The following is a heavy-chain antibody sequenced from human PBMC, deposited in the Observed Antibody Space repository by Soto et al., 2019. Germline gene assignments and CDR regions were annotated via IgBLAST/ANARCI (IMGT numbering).Heavy chain of an antibody. CDR1: GVSISIGGYY. Sequence: PSETLSLTCTVSGVSISIGGYYLNWIRPHPGKGLEWIGYIYYSGSTYYNPSLKSRVTISVDTSKNHFSLKLSSVTAADTAVYYCAASCVGCGGFNYYGMDIWGQGTTVTVSS. V-gene: IGHV4-31*03. CDR2: IYYSGST. D-gene: IGHD2-21*01. CDR3: AASCVGCGGFNYYGMDI. J-gene: IGHJ6*02.